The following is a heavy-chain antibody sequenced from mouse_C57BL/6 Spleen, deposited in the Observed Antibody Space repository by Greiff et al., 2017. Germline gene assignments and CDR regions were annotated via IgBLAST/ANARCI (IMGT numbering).Heavy chain of an antibody. CDR1: GYTFTSYW. CDR3: ANYYISSLAWFAY. Sequence: QVQLQQPGAELVRPGTSVKLSCKASGYTFTSYWMHWVKQRPGQGLEWIGVIDPSDSYTNYNQKFKGKATLTVDTSSSTAYMQLSSLTSEDSAVYYCANYYISSLAWFAYWGQGTLVTVSA. V-gene: IGHV1-59*01. J-gene: IGHJ3*01. D-gene: IGHD1-1*01. CDR2: IDPSDSYT.